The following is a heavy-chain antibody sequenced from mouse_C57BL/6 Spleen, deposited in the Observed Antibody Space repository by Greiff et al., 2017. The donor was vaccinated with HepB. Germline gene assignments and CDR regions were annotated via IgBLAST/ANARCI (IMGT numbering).Heavy chain of an antibody. V-gene: IGHV1-54*01. D-gene: IGHD1-1*01. CDR2: INPGSGGT. CDR3: ARSKTTVVAPFDY. J-gene: IGHJ2*01. Sequence: QVQLQQSGAELVRPGTSVKVSCKASGYAFTNYLIEWVKQRPGQGLEWIGVINPGSGGTNYNEKFKGKATLTADKSSSTAYMQLSSLTSEDSAVYFCARSKTTVVAPFDYWGQGTTLTVSS. CDR1: GYAFTNYL.